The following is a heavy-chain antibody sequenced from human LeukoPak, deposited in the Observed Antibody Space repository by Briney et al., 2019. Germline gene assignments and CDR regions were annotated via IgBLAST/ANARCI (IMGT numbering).Heavy chain of an antibody. V-gene: IGHV3-33*01. CDR3: ARGRSWFGELSTWFDP. J-gene: IGHJ5*02. D-gene: IGHD3-10*01. Sequence: GGSLRLSCAASGFTFSSYGMHWVRQAPGKGLEWVAVIWYDGSNKYYADSVKGRFTISRDNSKNTLYLQMNSLRAEDTAVYYCARGRSWFGELSTWFDPWGQGTLVTVSS. CDR2: IWYDGSNK. CDR1: GFTFSSYG.